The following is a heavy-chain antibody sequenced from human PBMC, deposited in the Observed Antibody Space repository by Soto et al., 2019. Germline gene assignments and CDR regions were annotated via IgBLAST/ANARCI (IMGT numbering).Heavy chain of an antibody. CDR2: ISSSSSYI. V-gene: IGHV3-21*01. CDR3: ARVKQQLVSLDY. D-gene: IGHD6-13*01. J-gene: IGHJ4*02. Sequence: GGSLRLSCAASGFTFSSYSMNWVRQAPGKGLEWVSSISSSSSYIYYADSVKGRFTISRDNAKNSLYLQMNSLRAEDTAVYYCARVKQQLVSLDYWGQGTLVTVSS. CDR1: GFTFSSYS.